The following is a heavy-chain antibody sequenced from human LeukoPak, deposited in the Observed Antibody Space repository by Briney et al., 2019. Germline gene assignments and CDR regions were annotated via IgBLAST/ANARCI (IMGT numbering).Heavy chain of an antibody. CDR1: GYSFTTFW. CDR3: ARQEAAEGDFDY. V-gene: IGHV5-51*01. CDR2: IYPGDSDT. D-gene: IGHD6-13*01. Sequence: GESLKISCKGSGYSFTTFWIGWVRQMPGKGLEWMGIIYPGDSDTRYSPSFQGQVTISADKSISTAYLQWSSLKASDTAMYYCARQEAAEGDFDYWGQGTLATVSS. J-gene: IGHJ4*02.